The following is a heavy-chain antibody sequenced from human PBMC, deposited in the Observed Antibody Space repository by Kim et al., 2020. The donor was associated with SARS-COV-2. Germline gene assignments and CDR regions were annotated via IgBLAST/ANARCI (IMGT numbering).Heavy chain of an antibody. Sequence: SGPTLVNPTQTLALTCTFSGFSLSTSGVGVGWIRQPPGKALEWLALIYWDDDKRYSPSLKSRHTITKDTSKNQVVLIMTNMDPVDTATYYCAHMNVLRFLGGNYYYVDGGGKGTTVTVS. J-gene: IGHJ6*03. CDR2: IYWDDDK. CDR3: AHMNVLRFLGGNYYYVDG. CDR1: GFSLSTSGVG. V-gene: IGHV2-5*02. D-gene: IGHD3-3*01.